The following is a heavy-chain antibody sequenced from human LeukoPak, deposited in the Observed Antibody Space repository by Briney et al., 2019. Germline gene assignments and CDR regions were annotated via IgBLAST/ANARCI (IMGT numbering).Heavy chain of an antibody. D-gene: IGHD3-22*01. CDR3: ASHSSGYSVAFDI. CDR1: GGSISSRSYY. Sequence: PSETLSLTCTVSGGSISSRSYYWGWIRQPPGKGLEWIGIIYYSGSTYSNPSLRSRVTISVDTSKNQFSLKLSSVTAADTAVYYCASHSSGYSVAFDIWGQGTMVTVSS. CDR2: IYYSGST. V-gene: IGHV4-39*01. J-gene: IGHJ3*02.